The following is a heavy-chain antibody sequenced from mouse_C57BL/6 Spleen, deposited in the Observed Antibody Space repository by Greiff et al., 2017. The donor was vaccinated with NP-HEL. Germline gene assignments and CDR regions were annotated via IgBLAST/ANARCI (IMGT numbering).Heavy chain of an antibody. D-gene: IGHD2-2*01. V-gene: IGHV1-61*01. CDR3: AREGWLPHYFDY. J-gene: IGHJ2*01. CDR1: GYTFTSYW. CDR2: IYPSDSET. Sequence: QVQLQQPGAELVRPGSSVKLSCKASGYTFTSYWMDWVKQRPGQGLEWIGNIYPSDSETHYNQKFKDKATLTVDKSSSTAYMQLSSLTSEDSAVYYWAREGWLPHYFDYWGQGTTLTVSS.